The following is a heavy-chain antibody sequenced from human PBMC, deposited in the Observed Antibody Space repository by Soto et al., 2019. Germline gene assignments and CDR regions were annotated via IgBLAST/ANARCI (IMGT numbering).Heavy chain of an antibody. Sequence: ASVKVSCKASGYIFTNFGINWVRQAPGQGLEWMGWMSTYNGNTNYAPKLQGRVTMTTDTSTTTAYMELRSLRSDDTAVYYCARVPSPTNDDSDKNNWFDPWGQGTLVTVSS. CDR2: MSTYNGNT. CDR3: ARVPSPTNDDSDKNNWFDP. CDR1: GYIFTNFG. D-gene: IGHD4-17*01. J-gene: IGHJ5*01. V-gene: IGHV1-18*04.